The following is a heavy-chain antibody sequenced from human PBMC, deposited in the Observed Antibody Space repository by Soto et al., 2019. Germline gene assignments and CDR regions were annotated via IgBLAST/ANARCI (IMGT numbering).Heavy chain of an antibody. V-gene: IGHV3-23*01. D-gene: IGHD6-19*01. Sequence: GGSLGLCCAASGFTFSSYAMSWVRQAPGKGLEWVSAISGSGGSTYYADSVKGRFTISRDNSKNTLYLQMNSLRAEDTAVYYCAKVWQWLVKGGDAFDIWGQGTMVTVSS. CDR1: GFTFSSYA. CDR2: ISGSGGST. CDR3: AKVWQWLVKGGDAFDI. J-gene: IGHJ3*02.